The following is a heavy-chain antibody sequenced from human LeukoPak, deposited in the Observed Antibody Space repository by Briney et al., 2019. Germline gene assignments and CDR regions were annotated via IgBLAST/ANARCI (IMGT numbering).Heavy chain of an antibody. Sequence: GGSLRLSCAASRFAFSSYGMHWVRQAPGKGLEWVATISYDGGKKFYADSVKGRFTVSRDNSKNTLYLQMNSLRAEDTAVYYCAKDQQWLVQIDAFDVWGQGTMVTVSS. D-gene: IGHD6-19*01. CDR2: ISYDGGKK. J-gene: IGHJ3*01. CDR1: RFAFSSYG. CDR3: AKDQQWLVQIDAFDV. V-gene: IGHV3-30*18.